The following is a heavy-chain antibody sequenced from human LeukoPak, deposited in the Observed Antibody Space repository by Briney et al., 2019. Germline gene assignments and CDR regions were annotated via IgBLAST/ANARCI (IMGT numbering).Heavy chain of an antibody. J-gene: IGHJ3*02. Sequence: SETLSLTCTVSGGSISSSSYYWGWIRQPPGKGLEWIGSIYHSGSTYYNPSLKSRVTISVDTSKNQFSLKPSSVTAADTAVYYCARPAATEDAFDIWGQGTMVTVSS. V-gene: IGHV4-39*07. D-gene: IGHD2-2*01. CDR1: GGSISSSSYY. CDR2: IYHSGST. CDR3: ARPAATEDAFDI.